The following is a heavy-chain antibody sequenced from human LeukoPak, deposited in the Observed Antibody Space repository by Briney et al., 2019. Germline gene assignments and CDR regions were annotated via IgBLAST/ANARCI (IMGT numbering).Heavy chain of an antibody. D-gene: IGHD5-18*01. V-gene: IGHV4-34*01. J-gene: IGHJ4*02. Sequence: SETLSLTCGVYGGFFSGYYWSWIRQPPGKGLEWIGQINHSGSTNYNPSLKSRVTISVDTSKNQFSLKLSSVTAADTAVYYCARTAMVTRYFDYWGQGTLVTVSS. CDR2: INHSGST. CDR1: GGFFSGYY. CDR3: ARTAMVTRYFDY.